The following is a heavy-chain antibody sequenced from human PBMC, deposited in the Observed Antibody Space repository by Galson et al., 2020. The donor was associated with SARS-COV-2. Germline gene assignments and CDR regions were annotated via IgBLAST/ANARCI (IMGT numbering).Heavy chain of an antibody. CDR3: ATVFSIWSWKDPLSVDY. Sequence: ASVKVSCKVSGYTLTELSMHWVRQAPGKGLEWMGGFDPEDGETIYAQKFQGRVTMNEDTSTDTAYMELSRLRSEDTAVYYCATVFSIWSWKDPLSVDYWGQGTLVTVSS. CDR1: GYTLTELS. D-gene: IGHD1-1*01. V-gene: IGHV1-24*01. CDR2: FDPEDGET. J-gene: IGHJ4*02.